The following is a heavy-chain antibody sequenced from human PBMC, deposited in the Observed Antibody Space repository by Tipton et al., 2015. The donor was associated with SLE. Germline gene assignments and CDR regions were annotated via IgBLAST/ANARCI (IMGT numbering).Heavy chain of an antibody. CDR1: GDSVNSDSYY. V-gene: IGHV4-61*02. J-gene: IGHJ6*03. D-gene: IGHD3-10*01. Sequence: PGLVKPSQTLSLTCTVSGDSVNSDSYYWSWLRQPAGKGLEWIGHISPSGRTNYNPSLKSRVALSLDTSKNQFSLRVNSVTAADTAVYYCARDSERIDGLPEGTYDDYVDVWGNGTTVTVSS. CDR3: ARDSERIDGLPEGTYDDYVDV. CDR2: ISPSGRT.